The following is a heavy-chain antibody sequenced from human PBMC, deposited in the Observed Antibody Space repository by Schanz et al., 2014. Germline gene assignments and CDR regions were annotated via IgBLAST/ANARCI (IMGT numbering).Heavy chain of an antibody. CDR1: GFDFNSYS. Sequence: EVQLVESGGGLVQPGGSLRLSCAASGFDFNSYSMNWVRQAPGKGLEWVSSISSSSSYIYYADSVKGRFTISRDNAKNSLYLQMNSLRAGDTAVYYCARVPYGSGSYWDYWGQGTLVTVSS. J-gene: IGHJ4*02. V-gene: IGHV3-21*01. D-gene: IGHD3-10*01. CDR2: ISSSSSYI. CDR3: ARVPYGSGSYWDY.